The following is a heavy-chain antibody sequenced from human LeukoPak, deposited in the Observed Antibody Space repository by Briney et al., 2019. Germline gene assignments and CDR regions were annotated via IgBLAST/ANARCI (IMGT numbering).Heavy chain of an antibody. D-gene: IGHD5-18*01. J-gene: IGHJ4*02. CDR1: GFTFVFYC. CDR2: INGYGSST. CDR3: ARDAPGNTALDY. Sequence: GGSLRLSCAASGFTFVFYCMHWVRQAPGKGLVWVSRINGYGSSTDFADSVKGRFTISRDNAKNTLYLQMNSLRAEDTAVYYCARDAPGNTALDYWGQGTLVTVSS. V-gene: IGHV3-74*01.